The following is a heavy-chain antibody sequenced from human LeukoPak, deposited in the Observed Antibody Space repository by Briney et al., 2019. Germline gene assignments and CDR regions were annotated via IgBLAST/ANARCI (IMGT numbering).Heavy chain of an antibody. V-gene: IGHV3-7*01. CDR2: IKQDGSEK. CDR3: ASLDTAMLNSAY. Sequence: GGSLRLSCAVFGFTFRNDWMSWVRQAPGKGLEWVACIKQDGSEKYYVDSGRGRFTISRDDAKNSLYLQMNSLRAEDTAVYYCASLDTAMLNSAYWGQGTLVTVSS. D-gene: IGHD5-18*01. J-gene: IGHJ4*02. CDR1: GFTFRNDW.